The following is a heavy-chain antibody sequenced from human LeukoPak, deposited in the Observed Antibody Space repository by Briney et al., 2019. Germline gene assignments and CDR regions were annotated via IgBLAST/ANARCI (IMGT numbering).Heavy chain of an antibody. CDR1: GFTFDDYG. J-gene: IGHJ4*02. CDR3: AKWGCSGGSCYPFDY. V-gene: IGHV3-20*04. D-gene: IGHD2-15*01. Sequence: GGSLRLSCATSGFTFDDYGMSWVRQAPGKGLEWVSGINWNGGRTGYADSVKGRFTIPRDNAKNSLYLQMNSLRAEDTAVYYCAKWGCSGGSCYPFDYWGQGTLVTVSS. CDR2: INWNGGRT.